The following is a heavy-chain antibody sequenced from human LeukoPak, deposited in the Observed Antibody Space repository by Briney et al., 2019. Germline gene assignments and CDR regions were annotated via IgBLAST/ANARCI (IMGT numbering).Heavy chain of an antibody. J-gene: IGHJ5*02. CDR1: GGSISTYY. V-gene: IGHV4-59*01. D-gene: IGHD3-10*01. CDR2: IYYTGST. Sequence: SETLSLTGTLSGGSISTYYWSWVRQPPGKGLEWIGYIYYTGSTDYNPSLKSRVTMSVDTSKNQFSLKLSSVTAADTAVYSCVRGSVRGEFDPWGQGTLVTVSS. CDR3: VRGSVRGEFDP.